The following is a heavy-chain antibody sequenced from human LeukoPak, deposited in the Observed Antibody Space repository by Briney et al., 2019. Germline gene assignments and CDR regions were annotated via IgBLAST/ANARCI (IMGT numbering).Heavy chain of an antibody. V-gene: IGHV1-46*01. CDR2: INPSGGST. Sequence: ASVKVSCKASGYTFTSYYMHWVRQAPGQGLEWMGIINPSGGSTSYAQKFQGRVTVTRDMSTSTVYMELSSLRSEDTAVYYCARAFGGVRYCSSTSCYAAGFDVWGKGTTVTVSS. D-gene: IGHD2-2*01. CDR1: GYTFTSYY. J-gene: IGHJ6*04. CDR3: ARAFGGVRYCSSTSCYAAGFDV.